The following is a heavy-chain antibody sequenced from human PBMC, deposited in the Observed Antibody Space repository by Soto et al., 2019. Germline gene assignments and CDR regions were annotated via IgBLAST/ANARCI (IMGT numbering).Heavy chain of an antibody. D-gene: IGHD3-10*01. CDR2: MYYTGST. CDR3: AGGGRQSLVFSF. CDR1: GGSLSNIDYY. J-gene: IGHJ4*02. V-gene: IGHV4-61*08. Sequence: SETLSLTCSVSGGSLSNIDYYWGWIRQPPGKGLEWIGYMYYTGSTNYNPSLKSRVTMSVDTSKNQFSLRLNSVTAADTAVYYRAGGGRQSLVFSFRGRGSLVPV.